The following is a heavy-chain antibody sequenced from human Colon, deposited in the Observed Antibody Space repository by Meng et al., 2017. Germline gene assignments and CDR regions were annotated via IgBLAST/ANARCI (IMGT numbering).Heavy chain of an antibody. CDR2: ISTTGSIA. J-gene: IGHJ4*02. V-gene: IGHV3-11*01. D-gene: IGHD3-22*01. Sequence: QVQLVESGGGWVKPGGSLRPSWAASGFIFSDNYMAWIRQTPGKGLEWVSYISTTGSIAHYADSVKGRFTISRDNAKNSVYLQMNSLRAEDTAVYYCATTGSRSSGSWGQGTLVTVSS. CDR3: ATTGSRSSGS. CDR1: GFIFSDNY.